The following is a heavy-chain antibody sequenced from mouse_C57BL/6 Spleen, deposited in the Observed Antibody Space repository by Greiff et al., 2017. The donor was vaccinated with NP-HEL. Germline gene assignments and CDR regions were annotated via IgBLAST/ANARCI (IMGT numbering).Heavy chain of an antibody. CDR3: ARNSNSLYAMDY. CDR1: GFTFTDYY. V-gene: IGHV7-3*01. J-gene: IGHJ4*01. CDR2: IRNKANGYTT. D-gene: IGHD2-1*01. Sequence: EVNVVESGGGLVQPGGSLSLSCAASGFTFTDYYMSWVRQPPGKALEWLGFIRNKANGYTTEYSASVKGRFTISRDNSQSILYLQMNALRAEDSATYYCARNSNSLYAMDYWGQGTSVTVSS.